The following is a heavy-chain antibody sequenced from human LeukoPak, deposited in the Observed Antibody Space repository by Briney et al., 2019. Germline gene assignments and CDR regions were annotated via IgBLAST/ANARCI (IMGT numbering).Heavy chain of an antibody. V-gene: IGHV4-34*01. J-gene: IGHJ6*02. CDR2: INHSGST. D-gene: IGHD5-24*01. CDR1: GFTFSSYG. CDR3: ARGLERWLQFYYYYGMDV. Sequence: TGGSLRLSCAASGFTFSSYGMHWIRQPPGKGLEWIGEINHSGSTNYNPSLKSRVTISVDTSKNQFSLKLSSVTAADTAVYYCARGLERWLQFYYYYGMDVWGQGTTVTVSS.